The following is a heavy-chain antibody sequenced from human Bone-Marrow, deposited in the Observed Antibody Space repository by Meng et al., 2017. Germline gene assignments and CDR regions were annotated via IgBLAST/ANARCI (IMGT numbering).Heavy chain of an antibody. V-gene: IGHV3-15*01. CDR1: GFTFSNAW. CDR3: SGHVDY. J-gene: IGHJ4*01. Sequence: GRLVESGGGLVKPGGSLRLSCAASGFTFSNAWMTWVRQAPGKGLEWIGRMKSNVDGGTVDYAAAVKGRFFISRDDSENTFYLQMNSLKTEDTAVYYCSGHVDYWGHGTLVTVSS. CDR2: MKSNVDGGTV.